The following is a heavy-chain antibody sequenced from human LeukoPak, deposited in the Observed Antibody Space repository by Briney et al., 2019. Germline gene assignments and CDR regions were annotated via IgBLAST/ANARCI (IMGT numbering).Heavy chain of an antibody. CDR2: ITSGGGTT. CDR1: GFTLSNYA. Sequence: GGSLRLSCAASGFTLSNYAMSWVRQAPGKALEWVSAITSGGGTTYYAGSVKGRFTISRDNSKNTLYLQMNSLRAEDTAVYYCAKLGVVPAAPIDYWGQGTLVTVSS. CDR3: AKLGVVPAAPIDY. J-gene: IGHJ4*02. D-gene: IGHD2-2*01. V-gene: IGHV3-23*01.